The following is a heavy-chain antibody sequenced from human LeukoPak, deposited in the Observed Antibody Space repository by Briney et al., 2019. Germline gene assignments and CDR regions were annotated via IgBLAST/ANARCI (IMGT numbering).Heavy chain of an antibody. D-gene: IGHD2-21*02. CDR3: ARWRTAKTAFDY. V-gene: IGHV4-39*01. J-gene: IGHJ4*02. CDR2: IYFSGSP. Sequence: SETLSLTCTVSGGSISSNSYYWGWIRPPPGKGLEWIGSIYFSGSPYYNPSLKSRVTMPVDTSKNQFSLRVSSVTAADTAVYYCARWRTAKTAFDYWGQGTLVTVSS. CDR1: GGSISSNSYY.